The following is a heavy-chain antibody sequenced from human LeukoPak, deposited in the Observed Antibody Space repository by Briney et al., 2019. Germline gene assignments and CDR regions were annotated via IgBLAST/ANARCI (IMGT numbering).Heavy chain of an antibody. J-gene: IGHJ4*02. D-gene: IGHD6-13*01. CDR1: GYTFTSYY. CDR3: ARDLPRIAAAGRPSFKDY. CDR2: INPSGGST. V-gene: IGHV1-46*01. Sequence: ASVKVSCKASGYTFTSYYMHWVRQAPGQGLEWMGIINPSGGSTSYAQKFQGRVTMTTDTSTSTAYMELRSLRSDDTAVYYCARDLPRIAAAGRPSFKDYWGQGTLVTVSS.